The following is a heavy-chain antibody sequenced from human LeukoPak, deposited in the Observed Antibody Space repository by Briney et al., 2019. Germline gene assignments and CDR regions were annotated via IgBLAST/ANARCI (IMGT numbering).Heavy chain of an antibody. J-gene: IGHJ4*02. Sequence: ASVKVSCKASGGTFTSYAISWVRQAPGQGLEWMGGINPIFGAANYAQKFQGRVTITADKSTSTSYMELSSLRSEDTAVYYCARSSVVTAMVHLEYWGQGTLVTVSS. CDR3: ARSSVVTAMVHLEY. D-gene: IGHD2-21*02. V-gene: IGHV1-69*06. CDR1: GGTFTSYA. CDR2: INPIFGAA.